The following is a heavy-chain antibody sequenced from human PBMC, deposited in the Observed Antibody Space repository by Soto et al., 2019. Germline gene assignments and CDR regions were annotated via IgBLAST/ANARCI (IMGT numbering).Heavy chain of an antibody. CDR1: GFTFSSYG. CDR3: ARDRGYSGYDSPRYYYGLDV. CDR2: IWYDGSNK. D-gene: IGHD5-12*01. V-gene: IGHV3-33*01. J-gene: IGHJ6*02. Sequence: GGSLRLSCAASGFTFSSYGMHWVRQAPGKGLEWVAVIWYDGSNKWYADSVKGRFTISRDNSKNTLHLQMNSLRAEDTAVYSCARDRGYSGYDSPRYYYGLDVWGQGTTVTVSS.